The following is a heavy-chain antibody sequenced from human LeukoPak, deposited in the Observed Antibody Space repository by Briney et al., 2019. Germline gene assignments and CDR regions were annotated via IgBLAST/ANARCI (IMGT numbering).Heavy chain of an antibody. D-gene: IGHD4-23*01. CDR3: ARGRNAGGHYYFDK. J-gene: IGHJ4*02. CDR2: INSQGKSM. CDR1: GFSFSTYA. V-gene: IGHV3-21*01. Sequence: GGSLRLSCAASGFSFSTYAMNWVRQAPEKGLEWVSSINSQGKSMYYADSVKGRFTISRDSARNSVYLQTDNLRVEDTAVYYCARGRNAGGHYYFDKWGQGTLVTVSS.